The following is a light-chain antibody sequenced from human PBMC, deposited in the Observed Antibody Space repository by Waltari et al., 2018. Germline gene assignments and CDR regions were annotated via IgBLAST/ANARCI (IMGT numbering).Light chain of an antibody. Sequence: QSALTQPASVSGSPGQAIIISCTGTGSDVGGYDYVSWYQQYPGKAPRLIIYDVYNRRSWFSNRFFGSNSYTTPSLTFSGLQAEDESVYYCSSYTSSGVVFGGGTKLTVL. J-gene: IGLJ2*01. V-gene: IGLV2-14*01. CDR1: GSDVGGYDY. CDR2: DVY. CDR3: SSYTSSGVV.